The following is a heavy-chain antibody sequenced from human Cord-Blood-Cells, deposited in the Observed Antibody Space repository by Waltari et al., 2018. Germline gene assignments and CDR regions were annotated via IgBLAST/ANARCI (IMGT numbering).Heavy chain of an antibody. V-gene: IGHV1-2*02. J-gene: IGHJ3*02. Sequence: QVQRVQSGAEVKKPGASVKVSCQASGYTFTGYYMHRVRQAPGQGLEWMGWINPNSGGTNYAQKFQGRVTMTRDTSISTAYMELSRLRSDDTAVYYCAREGCTNGVCWVNAFDIWGQGTMVTVSS. D-gene: IGHD2-8*01. CDR2: INPNSGGT. CDR1: GYTFTGYY. CDR3: AREGCTNGVCWVNAFDI.